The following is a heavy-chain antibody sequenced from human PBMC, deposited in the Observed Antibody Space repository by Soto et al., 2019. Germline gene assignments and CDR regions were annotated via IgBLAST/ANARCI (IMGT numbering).Heavy chain of an antibody. CDR1: GFTFSSYA. Sequence: GGSLRLSCAASGFTFSSYAMHWVRQAPGKGLEWVAVISYDGSNKYYADSVKGRFTISRDNSKNTLYLQMNSLRAEDTAVYYCARGCGLRVLGSYRLPPGTECYFDYWGQGTLVTVSS. J-gene: IGHJ4*02. V-gene: IGHV3-30-3*01. CDR3: ARGCGLRVLGSYRLPPGTECYFDY. D-gene: IGHD3-16*02. CDR2: ISYDGSNK.